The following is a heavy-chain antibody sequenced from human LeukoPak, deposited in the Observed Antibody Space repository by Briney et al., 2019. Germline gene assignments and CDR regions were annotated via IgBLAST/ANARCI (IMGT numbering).Heavy chain of an antibody. CDR3: ASEAPYYDFWSGYLH. D-gene: IGHD3-3*01. CDR2: ISSSSSYI. Sequence: GGSLRLSCAASGFTFSSYSMNWVRQAPGKGLEWVSSISSSSSYIYYADSVKGRFTISRDNAKNSLYLQMNSLRAEDTAVYYCASEAPYYDFWSGYLHWGQGTLVTVSS. CDR1: GFTFSSYS. V-gene: IGHV3-21*01. J-gene: IGHJ4*02.